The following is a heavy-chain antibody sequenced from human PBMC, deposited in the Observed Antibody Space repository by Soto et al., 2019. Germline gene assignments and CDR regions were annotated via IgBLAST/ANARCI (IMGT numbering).Heavy chain of an antibody. CDR3: GCGDDYYYMDV. CDR2: IYHSGST. V-gene: IGHV4-4*02. D-gene: IGHD4-17*01. CDR1: SGSISSSNW. Sequence: SETLSLTCAVSSGSISSSNWWSWVRQPPGKGLEWIGEIYHSGSTNYNPSLKSRVTISVDKSKNQFSLKLSSVTAADTAVYYCGCGDDYYYMDVWGKGTTVTVSS. J-gene: IGHJ6*03.